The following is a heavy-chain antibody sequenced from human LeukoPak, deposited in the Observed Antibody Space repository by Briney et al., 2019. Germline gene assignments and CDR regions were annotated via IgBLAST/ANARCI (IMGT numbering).Heavy chain of an antibody. CDR2: ISSTSIYI. D-gene: IGHD6-6*01. CDR3: VRSGSFSSSSGIFDS. CDR1: GFAFSTYT. J-gene: IGHJ4*02. V-gene: IGHV3-21*01. Sequence: PGGSLRLSCAASGFAFSTYTINWVRQAPGKGLEWVSSISSTSIYIYYTDSVKGRFTISRDNAKNSLFLQMNSLSVEDTALYYCVRSGSFSSSSGIFDSSGQGTLVTVSS.